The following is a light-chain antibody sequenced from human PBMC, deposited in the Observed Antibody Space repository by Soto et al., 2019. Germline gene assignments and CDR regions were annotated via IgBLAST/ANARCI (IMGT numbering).Light chain of an antibody. CDR3: QQYNKWPLIT. CDR1: QSISSN. CDR2: GAS. J-gene: IGKJ5*01. V-gene: IGKV3-15*01. Sequence: EIVMTQSPATLSVSPVERATLSCRASQSISSNLAWYQQKPGQAPRLLISGASTRVTGIPARFSGTGSGTEFTLTISSLQSEDFAVYYCQQYNKWPLITFGQGTRLEI.